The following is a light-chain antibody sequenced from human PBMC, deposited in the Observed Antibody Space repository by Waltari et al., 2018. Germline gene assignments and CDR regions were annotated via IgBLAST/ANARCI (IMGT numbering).Light chain of an antibody. V-gene: IGKV1-39*01. CDR1: QNINNF. CDR2: AAS. CDR3: QQSYSTPPT. J-gene: IGKJ4*01. Sequence: DIQMTQSPSSLSASVGDRVTITCRASQNINNFLSWYQQKPGRAPRLLIYAASTLQSAVPSRFSGSGSGTDFTLTISSLQPEDFATYYCQQSYSTPPTFGAGTKVEIK.